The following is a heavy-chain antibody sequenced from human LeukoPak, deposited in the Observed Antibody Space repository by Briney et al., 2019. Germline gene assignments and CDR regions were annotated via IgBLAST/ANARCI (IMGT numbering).Heavy chain of an antibody. J-gene: IGHJ5*02. Sequence: SETLSLTCTVSGGSISSGGYYWSWIRQHPGKGLEWIGYIYYSGSTYYNPSLKSRVTISVDTSKNQFSLKLSSVTAADTAVYYCVRFTSPQLLYRSWFDPWGQGTLVTVSS. D-gene: IGHD2-2*02. V-gene: IGHV4-31*03. CDR2: IYYSGST. CDR1: GGSISSGGYY. CDR3: VRFTSPQLLYRSWFDP.